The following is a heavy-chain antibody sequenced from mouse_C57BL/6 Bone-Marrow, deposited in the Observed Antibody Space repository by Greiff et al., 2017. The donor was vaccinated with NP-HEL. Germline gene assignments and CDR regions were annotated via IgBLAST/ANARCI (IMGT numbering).Heavy chain of an antibody. Sequence: VKLVESGAELVRPGASVTLSCKASGYTFTDYEMHWVKQTPVHGLEWIGAIDPETGGTAYNQKFKGKAILTADKSSSTAYMELRSLTSEDSAVYYCTLNWEGFDYWGQGTTLTVSS. CDR2: IDPETGGT. J-gene: IGHJ2*01. D-gene: IGHD4-1*01. CDR1: GYTFTDYE. V-gene: IGHV1-15*01. CDR3: TLNWEGFDY.